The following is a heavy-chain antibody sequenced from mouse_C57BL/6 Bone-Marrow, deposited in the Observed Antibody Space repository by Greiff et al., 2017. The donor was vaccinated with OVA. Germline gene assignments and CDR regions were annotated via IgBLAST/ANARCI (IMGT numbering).Heavy chain of an antibody. CDR2: ISNGGGST. CDR1: GFTFSDYY. CDR3: ARRGHYGRDYAMDY. J-gene: IGHJ4*01. D-gene: IGHD1-1*01. V-gene: IGHV5-12*01. Sequence: EVKLMESGGGLVQPGGSLKLSCAASGFTFSDYYMYWVRQTPEKRLEWVAYISNGGGSTYYPDTVKGRFTISRDNAKNTLYLQMSRLKSEDTAMYYCARRGHYGRDYAMDYWGQGTSVTVSS.